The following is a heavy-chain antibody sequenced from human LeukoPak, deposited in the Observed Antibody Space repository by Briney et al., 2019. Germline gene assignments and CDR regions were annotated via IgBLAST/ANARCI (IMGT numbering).Heavy chain of an antibody. D-gene: IGHD2-15*01. CDR3: ARGRYCSGGSCYPFDY. CDR1: GGSISSYY. J-gene: IGHJ4*02. Sequence: SETLSLTCTVPGGSISSYYWSWIRQPPGKGLEWIGYIYYSGSTNYNPSLKSRVTISVDTSKNPFSLKLSSVTAADTAVYYCARGRYCSGGSCYPFDYWGQGTLVTVSS. V-gene: IGHV4-59*01. CDR2: IYYSGST.